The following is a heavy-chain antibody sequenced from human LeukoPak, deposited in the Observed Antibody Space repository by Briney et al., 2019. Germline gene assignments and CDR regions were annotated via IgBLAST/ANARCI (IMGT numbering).Heavy chain of an antibody. Sequence: PSETPSLTCAVYGGSFSGYYWSWIRQPPGKGLEWIGEINHSGSTNYNPSLKSRVTISVDTSKNQFSLKLSSVTAADTAVYYCARGGDYDFWSGLNYYYYYMDVWGKGTTVTVSS. J-gene: IGHJ6*03. CDR2: INHSGST. D-gene: IGHD3-3*01. CDR1: GGSFSGYY. CDR3: ARGGDYDFWSGLNYYYYYMDV. V-gene: IGHV4-34*01.